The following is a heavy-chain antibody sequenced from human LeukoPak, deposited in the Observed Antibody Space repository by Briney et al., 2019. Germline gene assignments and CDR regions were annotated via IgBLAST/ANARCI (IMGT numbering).Heavy chain of an antibody. CDR2: IHYGGTIT. J-gene: IGHJ5*02. Sequence: GSLRLSCAASGFTFSAYGMHWVRQAPGKGLEWVAFIHYGGTITYYADSVKGRFTVSRDNSKDTLYLQMNSLTTEDTAVYYCAKDRYYDIRGRLDPWGQGTLVTVSS. V-gene: IGHV3-30*02. CDR1: GFTFSAYG. D-gene: IGHD3-10*02. CDR3: AKDRYYDIRGRLDP.